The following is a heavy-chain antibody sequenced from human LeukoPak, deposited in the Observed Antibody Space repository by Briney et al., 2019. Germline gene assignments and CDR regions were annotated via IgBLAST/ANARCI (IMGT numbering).Heavy chain of an antibody. Sequence: GGSLRLSWVASGFTFRHYDMSWVRQAPGKWLEWVSSINTSGGSTYYADSLQGRFTISRDNSKNTLHLQMNNVRAEDTALYYCMKLPTMIIVIDTDFEYWGQGTLVTVSS. CDR3: MKLPTMIIVIDTDFEY. V-gene: IGHV3-23*01. CDR2: INTSGGST. CDR1: GFTFRHYD. J-gene: IGHJ4*02. D-gene: IGHD2-21*01.